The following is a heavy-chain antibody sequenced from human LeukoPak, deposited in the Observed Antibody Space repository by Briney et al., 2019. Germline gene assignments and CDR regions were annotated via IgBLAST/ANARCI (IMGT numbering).Heavy chain of an antibody. V-gene: IGHV3-30-3*01. CDR3: ARVLTCGGDCYYYYGMDV. Sequence: GGSLRLSCAASGLSFGAHAMHWVRQAPGKGLEWVAVISYDGSNKYYADSVKGRFTISRDNSKNTLYLQMNSLRAEDTAVYYCARVLTCGGDCYYYYGMDVWGQGTTVTVSS. D-gene: IGHD2-21*02. J-gene: IGHJ6*02. CDR1: GLSFGAHA. CDR2: ISYDGSNK.